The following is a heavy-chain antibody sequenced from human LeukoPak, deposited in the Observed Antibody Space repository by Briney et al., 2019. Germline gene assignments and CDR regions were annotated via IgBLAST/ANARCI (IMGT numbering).Heavy chain of an antibody. CDR3: ARDYEDRYCSGGSCSDYYYYGMDV. CDR2: ISSNGGST. CDR1: GFTFSSYA. Sequence: GGSLRLSCSASGFTFSSYAMHWVRQAPGKGLEYVSAISSNGGSTYYANSVKGRFTISRDNSKNTLYLQMGSLRAEDMAVYYCARDYEDRYCSGGSCSDYYYYGMDVWGQGTTVTVSS. V-gene: IGHV3-64*01. J-gene: IGHJ6*02. D-gene: IGHD2-15*01.